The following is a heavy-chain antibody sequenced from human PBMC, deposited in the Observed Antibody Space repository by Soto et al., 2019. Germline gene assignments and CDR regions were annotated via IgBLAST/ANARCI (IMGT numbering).Heavy chain of an antibody. J-gene: IGHJ4*02. CDR2: INPNSGGT. D-gene: IGHD2-21*02. Sequence: QVQLVQSGAEVKKPGASVKVSCKASGYTFTGYYMHWVRQAPGQGLEWMGWINPNSGGTNYAQKFQGWVTMTRDTSISTAYMELSRLRSDDTAVYYSASAHCRGDCYSGLDYWGQGPLVTVSS. CDR3: ASAHCRGDCYSGLDY. V-gene: IGHV1-2*04. CDR1: GYTFTGYY.